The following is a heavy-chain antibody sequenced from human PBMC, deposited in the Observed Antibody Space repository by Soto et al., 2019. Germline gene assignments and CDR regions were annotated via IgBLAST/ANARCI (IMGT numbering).Heavy chain of an antibody. J-gene: IGHJ4*02. CDR2: IYHSGST. CDR1: GGSISSGGYS. D-gene: IGHD6-13*01. V-gene: IGHV4-30-2*01. CDR3: ANSHAGAHITAAVH. Sequence: QLQLQESGSGLVKPSQTLSLTCAVSGGSISSGGYSWSWIRQPPGKGLEWIGYIYHSGSTYYNPSLKSRVTISVVRFKNQFSLKRGSVTASDTAVYYWANSHAGAHITAAVHWGQGTLVTVSS.